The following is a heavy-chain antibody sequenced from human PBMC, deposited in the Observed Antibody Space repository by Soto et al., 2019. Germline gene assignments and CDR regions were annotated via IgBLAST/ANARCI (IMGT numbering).Heavy chain of an antibody. Sequence: QVHLQQWGAGLLKPSETLSLMCGVYGGESFSGYYWSWIRQPPGKGLEWIGEINHSVSTNFNPSLKSRVTIATDTSEKQFSLKLSSVTAAHTAVYYCATHLKTSVTLRWYFDLWGRGTLVTVS. J-gene: IGHJ2*01. CDR1: GGESFSGYY. V-gene: IGHV4-34*01. D-gene: IGHD4-17*01. CDR2: INHSVST. CDR3: ATHLKTSVTLRWYFDL.